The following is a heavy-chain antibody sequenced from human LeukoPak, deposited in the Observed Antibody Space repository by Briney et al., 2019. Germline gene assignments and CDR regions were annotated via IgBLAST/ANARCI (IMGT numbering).Heavy chain of an antibody. D-gene: IGHD5-18*01. CDR3: AKDLFRGYSYGSGEYFDY. J-gene: IGHJ4*02. V-gene: IGHV3-30*02. CDR2: IRYDGSNK. Sequence: GGSLRLSCAPSGFTFSSYGMHWVRQAPGKGLEWVAFIRYDGSNKYYADSVKGRFTISRDNSKNTLYLQMNSLRAEDTAVYYCAKDLFRGYSYGSGEYFDYWGQGTLVTVSS. CDR1: GFTFSSYG.